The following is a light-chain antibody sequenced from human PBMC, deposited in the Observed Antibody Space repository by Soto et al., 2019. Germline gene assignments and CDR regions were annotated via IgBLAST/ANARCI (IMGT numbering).Light chain of an antibody. CDR2: GAS. J-gene: IGKJ1*01. CDR1: QSFSSY. Sequence: EIVMTQSPGTLYLSPGERATLSCRASQSFSSYLAWYQQKPGQAPRLLIYGASSRATGIPARFSGSGSGTDFTLTISRLEPEDFAVYYCQQYGSSPPWTFGQGTKVDIK. CDR3: QQYGSSPPWT. V-gene: IGKV3-20*01.